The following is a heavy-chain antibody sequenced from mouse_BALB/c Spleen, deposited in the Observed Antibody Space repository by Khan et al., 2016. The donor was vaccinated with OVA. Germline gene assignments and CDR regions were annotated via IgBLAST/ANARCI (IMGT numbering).Heavy chain of an antibody. D-gene: IGHD2-13*01. J-gene: IGHJ4*01. Sequence: EVQLQESGPGLVKPSQSLSLTCTVTRYSITSDYAWNWIRQFPGNKLEWMGYISSTGSTSYNPSLKSRISITRDTSKNQFFLHLNSWTTEDTATYYCARSLYYSDSYAMDYWGQGTSVTVSS. CDR2: ISSTGST. V-gene: IGHV3-2*02. CDR3: ARSLYYSDSYAMDY. CDR1: RYSITSDYA.